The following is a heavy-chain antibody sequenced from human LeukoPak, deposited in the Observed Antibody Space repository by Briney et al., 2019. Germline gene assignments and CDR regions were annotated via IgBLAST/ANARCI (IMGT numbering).Heavy chain of an antibody. D-gene: IGHD2/OR15-2a*01. J-gene: IGHJ6*03. V-gene: IGHV7-4-1*02. Sequence: GASVKVSCKASGYTFTSYAMNWVRQAPGQGLEWMGWINTNTGNPTYAQGFTGRFVFSLDTPVSTAYLQISSLKAEDTAVYYCARKESVYYYMDVWGKGTTVTVSS. CDR2: INTNTGNP. CDR1: GYTFTSYA. CDR3: ARKESVYYYMDV.